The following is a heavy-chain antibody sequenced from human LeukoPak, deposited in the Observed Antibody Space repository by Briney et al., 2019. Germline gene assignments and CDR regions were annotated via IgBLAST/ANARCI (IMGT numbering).Heavy chain of an antibody. V-gene: IGHV1-18*01. CDR2: ISAYNGNT. J-gene: IGHJ4*02. D-gene: IGHD3-22*01. Sequence: ASVKVSCKASGYTFTSYGISWVRQAPGQGLEWMGWISAYNGNTNYAQKLQGRVTMTTDTSTSTAYMELSSLRSEDTAVYYCARLSGGLYYDSSGYSSFDYWGQGTLVTVSS. CDR3: ARLSGGLYYDSSGYSSFDY. CDR1: GYTFTSYG.